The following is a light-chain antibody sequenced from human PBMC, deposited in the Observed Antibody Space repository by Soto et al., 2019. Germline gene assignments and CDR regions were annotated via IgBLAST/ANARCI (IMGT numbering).Light chain of an antibody. CDR1: QDIGTW. V-gene: IGKV1-5*01. Sequence: DIQMTQSPSALSASVGDRVTITCRASQDIGTWLAWYQQKPGKAPKLLIYDASSLESGVPSRFSGSGSGTEFTLTISSLQPDDFATYYCQQYHEYWFGQGTKVDIK. CDR2: DAS. CDR3: QQYHEYW. J-gene: IGKJ1*01.